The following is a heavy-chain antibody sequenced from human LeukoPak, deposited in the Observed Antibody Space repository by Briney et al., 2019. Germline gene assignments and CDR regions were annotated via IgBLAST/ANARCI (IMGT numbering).Heavy chain of an antibody. Sequence: ASVKASCKASGGTFSSYAISWVRQAPGQGLEWMGWMNPNSGNTGYAQKFQGRVTMTRNTSISTAYMELSSLRSEDTAVYYCARGKGYAFDIWGQGTMVTVSS. J-gene: IGHJ3*02. CDR1: GGTFSSYA. V-gene: IGHV1-8*02. CDR2: MNPNSGNT. CDR3: ARGKGYAFDI.